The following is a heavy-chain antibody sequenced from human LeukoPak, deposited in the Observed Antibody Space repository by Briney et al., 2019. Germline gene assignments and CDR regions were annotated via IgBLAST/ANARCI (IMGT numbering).Heavy chain of an antibody. J-gene: IGHJ4*02. D-gene: IGHD3-9*01. CDR2: ISWNSGSI. CDR1: GFTFDDYA. CDR3: AKARGFRYFDVADY. Sequence: SGGSLRLSCAASGFTFDDYAMHWVRQAPGKGLEWVSGISWNSGSIGYADSVKGRFTISRDNAKNSLYLQMNSLRAEDTALYYCAKARGFRYFDVADYWGQGTLVTVSS. V-gene: IGHV3-9*01.